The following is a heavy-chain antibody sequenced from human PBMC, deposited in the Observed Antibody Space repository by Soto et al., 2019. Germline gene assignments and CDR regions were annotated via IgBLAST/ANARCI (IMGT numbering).Heavy chain of an antibody. J-gene: IGHJ4*02. CDR2: TYSGGTT. CDR3: ASPGWLGSGSFGSL. V-gene: IGHV3-66*01. CDR1: GFTVSSTY. D-gene: IGHD3-22*01. Sequence: EVQLVESGGGLVQPGGSLRLSCAASGFTVSSTYMSWVRQAPGKGLEWVSVTYSGGTTYYADSVKGRFTTSRDNSKNTLYLQMNSLRAEDTAVYYCASPGWLGSGSFGSLWGQGTLVTVSS.